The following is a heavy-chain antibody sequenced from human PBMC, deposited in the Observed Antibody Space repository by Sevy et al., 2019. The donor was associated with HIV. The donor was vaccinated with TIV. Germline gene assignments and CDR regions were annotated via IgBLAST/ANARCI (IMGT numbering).Heavy chain of an antibody. J-gene: IGHJ5*02. Sequence: ASVKVSCKASGYTFTGYYMHWVRQAPGQGLEWMGRINPNSGGTNYAQKFQGRVTMTRDTSFSTAYMELSRLRSDDTAVYYCARAPVVGIAARADNGFDPWGQGTLVTVSS. CDR1: GYTFTGYY. V-gene: IGHV1-2*06. CDR2: INPNSGGT. CDR3: ARAPVVGIAARADNGFDP. D-gene: IGHD6-6*01.